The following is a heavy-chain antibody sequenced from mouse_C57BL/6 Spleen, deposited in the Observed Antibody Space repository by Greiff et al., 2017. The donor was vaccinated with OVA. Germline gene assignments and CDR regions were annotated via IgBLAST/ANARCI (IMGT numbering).Heavy chain of an antibody. D-gene: IGHD3-2*02. CDR3: ARWGSSGYYFDY. Sequence: VKLQQSGPELVKPGASVKISCKASGYAFSSSWMNWVKQRPGKGLEWIGRIYPGDGDTNYNGKFKGKATLTADKSSSTAYMQLSSLTSEDSAVYFCARWGSSGYYFDYWGQGTTLTVSS. V-gene: IGHV1-82*01. CDR2: IYPGDGDT. CDR1: GYAFSSSW. J-gene: IGHJ2*01.